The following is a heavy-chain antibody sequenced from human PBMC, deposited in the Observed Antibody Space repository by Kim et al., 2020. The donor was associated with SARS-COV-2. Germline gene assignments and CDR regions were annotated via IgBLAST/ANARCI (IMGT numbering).Heavy chain of an antibody. D-gene: IGHD6-6*01. CDR1: GGSFSGYY. CDR2: INHSGST. V-gene: IGHV4-34*01. CDR3: ARSIKSRSWVVSHTDAFDI. Sequence: SETLSLTCAVYGGSFSGYYWSWIRQPPGKGLEWIGEINHSGSTNYNPSLKSRVTISVDTSKNQFSLKLSSVTAADTAVYYCARSIKSRSWVVSHTDAFDIWGQGTMVTVSS. J-gene: IGHJ3*02.